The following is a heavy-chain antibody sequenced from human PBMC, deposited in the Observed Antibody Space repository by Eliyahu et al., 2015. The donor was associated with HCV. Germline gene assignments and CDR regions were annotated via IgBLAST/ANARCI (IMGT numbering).Heavy chain of an antibody. D-gene: IGHD5-18*01. CDR1: GFSLSNARMG. CDR2: IFSNDEK. CDR3: ARIQGGYGETSLDY. Sequence: QVTLKESGPVLVKPTETLTLTCTVSGFSLSNARMGVSWIRQPPGKALEWLAHIFSNDEKSYSTSLKSRLTISKDTSKSQVVLTMTNMDPVDTATYYRARIQGGYGETSLDYWGQGTLVTVSS. V-gene: IGHV2-26*01. J-gene: IGHJ4*02.